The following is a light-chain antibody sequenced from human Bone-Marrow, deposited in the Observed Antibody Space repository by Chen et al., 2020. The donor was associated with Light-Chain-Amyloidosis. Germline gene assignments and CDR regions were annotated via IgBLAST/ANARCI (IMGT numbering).Light chain of an antibody. V-gene: IGLV3-25*03. CDR3: QSADSGGIV. CDR2: KDS. J-gene: IGLJ2*01. CDR1: ALPKQF. Sequence: SYELTQPPSVSVSPGQTARITCSGDALPKQFAFWYQQKPGQAPVLVIFKDSERPSGIPERFSGSSSGTTATLTISGVQAEDKADYYCQSADSGGIVFGGGTKLTVL.